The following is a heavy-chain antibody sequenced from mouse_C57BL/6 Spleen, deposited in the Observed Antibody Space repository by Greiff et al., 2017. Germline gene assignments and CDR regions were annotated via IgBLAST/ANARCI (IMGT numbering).Heavy chain of an antibody. D-gene: IGHD3-2*02. J-gene: IGHJ2*01. Sequence: QVQLQQSVPELVKPGASVKISCKASGYAFSSSWMNWVKQRPGKGLEWIGRIYPGDGDTNYNGKFKGKATLTADKSSSTAYMQLSSLTSEDSAVYFCARPDSSGYVDYWGQGTTLTVSS. CDR2: IYPGDGDT. CDR3: ARPDSSGYVDY. V-gene: IGHV1-82*01. CDR1: GYAFSSSW.